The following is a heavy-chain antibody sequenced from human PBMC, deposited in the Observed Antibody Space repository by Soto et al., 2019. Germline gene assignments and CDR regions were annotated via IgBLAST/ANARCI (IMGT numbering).Heavy chain of an antibody. CDR3: ARHDIAAADD. CDR1: GYSFTSYW. J-gene: IGHJ4*02. V-gene: IGHV5-10-1*01. Sequence: LKISCKGSGYSFTSYWISWVRQMPGKGLEWMGRIDPSDSYTNYSPSFQGHVTISADKPISTAYLQWSSLKASDTAMYYCARHDIAAADDWGQGTLVTVSS. D-gene: IGHD6-13*01. CDR2: IDPSDSYT.